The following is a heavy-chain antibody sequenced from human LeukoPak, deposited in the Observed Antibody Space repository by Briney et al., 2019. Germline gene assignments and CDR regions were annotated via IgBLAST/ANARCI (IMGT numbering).Heavy chain of an antibody. CDR1: GFTFSSYA. V-gene: IGHV3-23*01. Sequence: GGSLRLSCAASGFTFSSYAMSWVRQAPGKGLEWVSAISGSGGSTYYADSVKGRFTITRDNAKNSLYLQMNSLRAEDTAVYYCAELGITMIGGVWGKGTTVTISS. D-gene: IGHD3-10*02. CDR2: ISGSGGST. CDR3: AELGITMIGGV. J-gene: IGHJ6*04.